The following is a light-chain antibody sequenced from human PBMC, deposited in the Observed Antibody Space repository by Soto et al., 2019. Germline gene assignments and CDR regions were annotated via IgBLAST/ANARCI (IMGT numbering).Light chain of an antibody. CDR2: EVT. J-gene: IGLJ1*01. CDR1: SSDVGSYNL. CDR3: CSYAAPSTFV. V-gene: IGLV2-23*02. Sequence: QSALTQPASVSGSPGQSITISCTGTSSDVGSYNLVSWYQQHPGKAPKLMIYEVTKRPSGVSNRFSGSKSGNTASLTISGLLAEDEAEYYCCSYAAPSTFVFGTGTKLTVL.